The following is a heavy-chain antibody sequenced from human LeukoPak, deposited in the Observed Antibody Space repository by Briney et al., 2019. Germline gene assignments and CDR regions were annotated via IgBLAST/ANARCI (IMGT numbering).Heavy chain of an antibody. D-gene: IGHD2-2*01. J-gene: IGHJ6*03. CDR1: GYTFTSYG. Sequence: ASVNVSFKASGYTFTSYGITWVRQAPGQGLEWMGWISAYNGNTNYAQKVQGRVTMTTDTSTTTAYMELRSLRSDDTAVYYCARGPIIDIAIIPAADEYYYMDVWGKGTTVTVSS. V-gene: IGHV1-18*01. CDR3: ARGPIIDIAIIPAADEYYYMDV. CDR2: ISAYNGNT.